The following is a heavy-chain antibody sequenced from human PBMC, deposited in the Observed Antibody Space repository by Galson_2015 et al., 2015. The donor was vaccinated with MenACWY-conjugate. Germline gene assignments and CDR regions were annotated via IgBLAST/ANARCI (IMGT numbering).Heavy chain of an antibody. J-gene: IGHJ6*02. CDR3: ARHPPGGRGTDV. Sequence: EWVGLISPIDSKTRYSPAFEGRVTISADNSITTAYLQWNSLQASDTAMYYCARHPPGGRGTDVWGQGTTVTVSS. D-gene: IGHD1-26*01. CDR2: ISPIDSKT. V-gene: IGHV5-51*01.